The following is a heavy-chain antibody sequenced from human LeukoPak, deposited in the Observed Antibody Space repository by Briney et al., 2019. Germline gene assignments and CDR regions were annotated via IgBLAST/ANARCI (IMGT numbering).Heavy chain of an antibody. CDR1: GYTLTSYG. CDR2: ISAYNGNT. D-gene: IGHD2-8*01. V-gene: IGHV1-18*01. CDR3: ARDFEDDIVLMVYAREYYGMDV. J-gene: IGHJ6*02. Sequence: ASVKVSCKASGYTLTSYGISWVRQAPGQGLEWMGWISAYNGNTKYAQKLQGRVTMTTDTSTSTAYMELRSLRSDDTAVYYCARDFEDDIVLMVYAREYYGMDVWGQGTTVTVSS.